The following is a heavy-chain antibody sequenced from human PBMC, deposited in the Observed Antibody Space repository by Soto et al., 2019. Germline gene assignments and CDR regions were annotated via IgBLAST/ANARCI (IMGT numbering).Heavy chain of an antibody. CDR3: ARARSWPNPYYSYGMDV. J-gene: IGHJ6*02. CDR2: INPNSGGT. CDR1: GYTFTGYY. D-gene: IGHD6-13*01. V-gene: IGHV1-2*04. Sequence: ASVKVSCKASGYTFTGYYMHWVRQAPGQGLEWMGWINPNSGGTNYAQKFQGWVTMTRDTSISAAYMELSRLRSDDTAVYYCARARSWPNPYYSYGMDVWGQGTRVTVP.